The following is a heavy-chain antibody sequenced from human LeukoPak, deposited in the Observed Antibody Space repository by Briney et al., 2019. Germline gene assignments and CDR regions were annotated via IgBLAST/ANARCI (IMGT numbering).Heavy chain of an antibody. V-gene: IGHV4-61*02. CDR3: AREGDLSGYDSFDY. CDR2: IYTSGST. J-gene: IGHJ4*02. Sequence: SETLSLTCTVSGDSISSGSYYWSWIRQPAGKGLEWIGRIYTSGSTNYNPSLKSRVTISVDTSKNQFSLKLSSVTAADTAVYYCAREGDLSGYDSFDYWGQGALVTVSS. D-gene: IGHD5-12*01. CDR1: GDSISSGSYY.